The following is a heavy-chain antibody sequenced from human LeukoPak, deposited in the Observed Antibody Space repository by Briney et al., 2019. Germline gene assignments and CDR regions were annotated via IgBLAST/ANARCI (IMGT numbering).Heavy chain of an antibody. CDR1: GFTFSDYY. D-gene: IGHD2-21*02. CDR2: IRSSGSTI. J-gene: IGHJ4*02. CDR3: ARDLYEVTEPLVDY. Sequence: GGSLRLSCAASGFTFSDYYMSWIRQAPGKGLEWVSYIRSSGSTIYYADSVKGRFTISRDNAKNSLYLQLNSLRAEDTAVYYCARDLYEVTEPLVDYWGQGTLVTVSS. V-gene: IGHV3-11*01.